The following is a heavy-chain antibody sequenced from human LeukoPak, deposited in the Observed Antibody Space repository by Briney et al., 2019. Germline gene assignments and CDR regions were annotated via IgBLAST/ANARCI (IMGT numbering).Heavy chain of an antibody. Sequence: GGSLRLSCVASGFIFSNAWVSWVGQAPGKGLEWVGRVKSKTHGGTTDYAAPVKGRFTISRDNAKNSLYLQMDSLRAEDTAVYYCARVLDNSSSRYQSLKYWGQGTLVTVSS. D-gene: IGHD6-25*01. CDR3: ARVLDNSSSRYQSLKY. CDR2: VKSKTHGGTT. V-gene: IGHV3-15*01. J-gene: IGHJ4*02. CDR1: GFIFSNAW.